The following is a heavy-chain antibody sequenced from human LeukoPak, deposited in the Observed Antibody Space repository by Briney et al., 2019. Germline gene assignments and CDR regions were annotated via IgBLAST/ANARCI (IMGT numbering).Heavy chain of an antibody. D-gene: IGHD2-2*01. CDR1: GGSTSSSSYY. Sequence: PSETLSLTCTVSGGSTSSSSYYWGWIRQPPGKGLEWIGNIHYNGNTNYNPSLKSRVTISLDTSKNQFSVKLSSVTAADTAVYYCASSSTSGLYYFDYWGQGTLVTVSS. CDR3: ASSSTSGLYYFDY. CDR2: IHYNGNT. V-gene: IGHV4-39*01. J-gene: IGHJ4*02.